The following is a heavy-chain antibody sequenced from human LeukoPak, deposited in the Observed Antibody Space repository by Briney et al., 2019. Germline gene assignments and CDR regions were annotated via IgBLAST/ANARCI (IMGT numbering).Heavy chain of an antibody. V-gene: IGHV3-23*01. D-gene: IGHD2-15*01. CDR1: GFTFSTYA. J-gene: IGHJ4*02. CDR2: ISSSGGST. CDR3: AREGYCSGGSCYFDY. Sequence: PGGSLGLSCAASGFTFSTYAMSWVRQAPGRGLEWASPISSSGGSTYYAYSVKGRFTISRDNAKNSLYLQMNSLRAEDTAVYYCAREGYCSGGSCYFDYWGQGTLVTVSS.